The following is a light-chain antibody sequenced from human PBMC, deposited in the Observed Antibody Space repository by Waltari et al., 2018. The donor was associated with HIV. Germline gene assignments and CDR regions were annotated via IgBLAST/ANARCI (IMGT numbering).Light chain of an antibody. CDR3: MQGLQTPWT. J-gene: IGKJ1*01. CDR2: LVS. CDR1: QSLLSTNGNAY. Sequence: DIVMTQSPLSLPVTPGESASISCRSSQSLLSTNGNAYFACYLQKPGQSPQLLISLVSMRGSVVPDRFSGSGSGTDFTLTIIRVEAEDVGGYYCMQGLQTPWTFGQGTKVEIK. V-gene: IGKV2-28*01.